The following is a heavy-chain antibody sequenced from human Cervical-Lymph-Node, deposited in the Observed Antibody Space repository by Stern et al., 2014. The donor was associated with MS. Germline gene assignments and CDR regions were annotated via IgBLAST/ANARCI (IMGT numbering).Heavy chain of an antibody. CDR1: GFTFNSYG. D-gene: IGHD3-10*01. CDR2: IWYDGSNK. J-gene: IGHJ4*02. CDR3: ARDVTYGSGTLIDY. V-gene: IGHV3-33*01. Sequence: VQLLESGGGVVQPGGSLRLSCAASGFTFNSYGMHWVRQAPGKGLEWVAVIWYDGSNKFYGDSVQGRFTISRDNSKNTLYLQMSSLSAEDTAVYYCARDVTYGSGTLIDYWGQGTLVTVSS.